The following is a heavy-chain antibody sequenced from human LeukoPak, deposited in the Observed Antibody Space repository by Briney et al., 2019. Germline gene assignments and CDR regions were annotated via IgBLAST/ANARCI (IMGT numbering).Heavy chain of an antibody. CDR1: GYSISSGYY. V-gene: IGHV4-38-2*02. J-gene: IGHJ4*02. D-gene: IGHD3-16*02. CDR2: IYHSGST. CDR3: ARLGYDYVWGSYRFYYFDY. Sequence: SETLSLTCTVSGYSISSGYYWGWIRQPPGKGLEWIGSIYHSGSTYYNPSLKRRVTISVDTSKNQFSLTLSSVPAADTALYYCARLGYDYVWGSYRFYYFDYWGQGTLVTVSS.